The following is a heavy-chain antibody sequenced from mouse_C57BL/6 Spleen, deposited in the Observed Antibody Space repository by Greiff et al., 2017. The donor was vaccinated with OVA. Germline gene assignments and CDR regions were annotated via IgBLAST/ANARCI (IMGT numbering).Heavy chain of an antibody. CDR2: FHPYNDDS. V-gene: IGHV1-47*01. Sequence: QVQLQQSGAELVKPGASVKMSCKASGYTFTTYPLEWMKQNHGKSLVWIGNFHPYNDDSKYNEKFKGKATLTVEKSSSTVYLELSRLTSDDSAVYYCARAEEESNWGVYFDYWGQGTTLTVSS. D-gene: IGHD4-1*01. CDR1: GYTFTTYP. CDR3: ARAEEESNWGVYFDY. J-gene: IGHJ2*01.